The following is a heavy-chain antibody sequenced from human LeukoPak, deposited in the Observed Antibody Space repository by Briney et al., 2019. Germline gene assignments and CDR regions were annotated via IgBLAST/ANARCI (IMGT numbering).Heavy chain of an antibody. CDR2: IGGSGGGT. D-gene: IGHD4-17*01. Sequence: GGSLRLSCAASGFTFSTYAMSWVRQAPGKGLEWVSAIGGSGGGTYYADSVKGRFTISRDNSKNTLYPQMNSLRAEDTAVYYCAKGLNYGDYDNWGQGTLVTVSS. J-gene: IGHJ4*02. CDR1: GFTFSTYA. CDR3: AKGLNYGDYDN. V-gene: IGHV3-23*01.